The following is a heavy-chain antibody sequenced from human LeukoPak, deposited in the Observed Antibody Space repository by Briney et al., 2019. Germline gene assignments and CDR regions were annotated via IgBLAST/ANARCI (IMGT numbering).Heavy chain of an antibody. V-gene: IGHV3-66*01. Sequence: GGSLRLSCAASGFTVSSNYMSWVRQAPGKGLEWVSVIYSGGSTYYADSVKGRFTISRDNAKNSLYLQMNSLRAEDTAVYYCAGDGFGRVPAAPTPKYWFDPWGQGTLVTVSS. CDR2: IYSGGST. D-gene: IGHD2-2*01. J-gene: IGHJ5*02. CDR3: AGDGFGRVPAAPTPKYWFDP. CDR1: GFTVSSNY.